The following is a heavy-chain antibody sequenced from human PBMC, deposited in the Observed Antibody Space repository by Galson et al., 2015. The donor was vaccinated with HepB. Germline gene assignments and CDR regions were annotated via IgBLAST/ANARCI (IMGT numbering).Heavy chain of an antibody. D-gene: IGHD4/OR15-4a*01. CDR1: GFSFSNSA. Sequence: SLRLSCAVSGFSFSNSAMTWVRQAPGRGLGWISGFSISGRNTYYADSVKGRFTISRDNSKNTVFLQMNSLRAEDTAVYYCAKEEVPNDYWGQGTLVTVSS. CDR2: FSISGRNT. CDR3: AKEEVPNDY. J-gene: IGHJ4*02. V-gene: IGHV3-23*01.